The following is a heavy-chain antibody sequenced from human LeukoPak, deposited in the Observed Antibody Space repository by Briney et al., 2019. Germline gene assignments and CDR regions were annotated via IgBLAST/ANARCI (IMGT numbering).Heavy chain of an antibody. Sequence: ASVKVSCKVSGYTLTELSMHWVRQAPGKGLERMGGFDPEDGETIYAQKFQGRVTMTEDTSTDTAYMELSSLRSEDTAVYYCATAFRVLVPAANYYGMDVWGQGTTVTVSS. D-gene: IGHD2-2*01. CDR3: ATAFRVLVPAANYYGMDV. CDR2: FDPEDGET. J-gene: IGHJ6*02. V-gene: IGHV1-24*01. CDR1: GYTLTELS.